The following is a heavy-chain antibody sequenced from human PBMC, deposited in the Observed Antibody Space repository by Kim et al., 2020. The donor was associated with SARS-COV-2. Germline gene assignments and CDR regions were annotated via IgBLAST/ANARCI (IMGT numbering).Heavy chain of an antibody. Sequence: KYPPSLQSRVTISVARPKNQLSLTLTSVTAADTAVYYCARALELFAGWFDPWGPGILVTVSS. J-gene: IGHJ5*02. D-gene: IGHD1-7*01. CDR3: ARALELFAGWFDP. V-gene: IGHV4-4*02.